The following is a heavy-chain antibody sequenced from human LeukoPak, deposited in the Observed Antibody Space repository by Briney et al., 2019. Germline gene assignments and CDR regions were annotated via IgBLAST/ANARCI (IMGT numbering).Heavy chain of an antibody. J-gene: IGHJ4*02. CDR2: IYYSGST. V-gene: IGHV4-59*01. CDR1: GGSISSYY. Sequence: PSQTLSLTCTVSGGSISSYYWSWIRQPPGKGLEWIGYIYYSGSTNYNPSLKSRVTISVDTSKNQFSLKLSSVTAADTAVYYCARRRHYYDSSGGYYFDYWGQGTLVTVSS. D-gene: IGHD3-22*01. CDR3: ARRRHYYDSSGGYYFDY.